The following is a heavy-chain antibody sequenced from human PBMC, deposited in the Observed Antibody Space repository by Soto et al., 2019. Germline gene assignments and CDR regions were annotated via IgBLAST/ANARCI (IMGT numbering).Heavy chain of an antibody. CDR3: ARTAAAGKYYYAMGV. J-gene: IGHJ6*02. D-gene: IGHD6-13*01. Sequence: GESLKISCKGSGYSFTSYWIGWVRQMPGKGLECMGIIYPGDSDTRYSPSFQGQVIISADKSISTAYLQWSSLKASDTAMYYCARTAAAGKYYYAMGVWGQGTTVTVSS. CDR2: IYPGDSDT. V-gene: IGHV5-51*01. CDR1: GYSFTSYW.